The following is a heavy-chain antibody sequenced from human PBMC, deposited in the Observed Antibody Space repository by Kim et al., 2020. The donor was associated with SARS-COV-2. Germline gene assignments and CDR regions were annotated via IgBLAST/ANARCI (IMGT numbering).Heavy chain of an antibody. J-gene: IGHJ6*02. V-gene: IGHV3-11*01. CDR3: ARPETYYDILTGQNYYYCGMDV. CDR2: ISISGSTI. Sequence: GGSLRLSCAASGFTFSDYYMSWIRQAPGKGLEWVSYISISGSTIYYADSVKGRFTISRDNAKNSLYLQMNSLRAEDTAVYYCARPETYYDILTGQNYYYCGMDVWGQGTTVTVSS. CDR1: GFTFSDYY. D-gene: IGHD3-9*01.